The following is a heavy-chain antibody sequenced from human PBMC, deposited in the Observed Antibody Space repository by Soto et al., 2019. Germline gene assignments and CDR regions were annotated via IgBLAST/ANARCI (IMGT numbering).Heavy chain of an antibody. CDR2: ISWNSGSI. J-gene: IGHJ5*02. Sequence: GGSLRLSCAASGFTFDDYAMHWVRQAPGKGLEWVSDISWNSGSIGYADSVKGRFTISRDNAKNFLYLQMNSLRAEDTALYYCAKDALGDYYDSSGYYSNWFDPWGQGTLVTVSS. CDR3: AKDALGDYYDSSGYYSNWFDP. D-gene: IGHD3-22*01. V-gene: IGHV3-9*01. CDR1: GFTFDDYA.